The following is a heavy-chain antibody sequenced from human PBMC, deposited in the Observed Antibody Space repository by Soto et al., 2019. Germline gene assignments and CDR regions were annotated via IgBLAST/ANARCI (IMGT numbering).Heavy chain of an antibody. J-gene: IGHJ4*02. CDR2: ISYDGINE. Sequence: QVQLVESGGSVVQPGRSLRLSCEASGFTFTSYAMHWVRQAPGKGLEWVAVISYDGINEYYADSVKGRFTISRDNSKNALFLQMSSLRVEDTAVYYWARDRLRLGELSLIGYFDYWGQGTLVTVSS. CDR1: GFTFTSYA. V-gene: IGHV3-30*15. CDR3: ARDRLRLGELSLIGYFDY. D-gene: IGHD3-16*02.